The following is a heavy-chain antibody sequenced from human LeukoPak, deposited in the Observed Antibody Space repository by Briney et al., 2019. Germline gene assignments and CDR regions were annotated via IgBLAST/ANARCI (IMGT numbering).Heavy chain of an antibody. CDR3: ARDRGSGWYNAYYYHMDV. CDR2: IGGSADSA. J-gene: IGHJ6*03. D-gene: IGHD6-19*01. CDR1: GFTFSIYA. V-gene: IGHV3-23*01. Sequence: HAGGSLRLSCAASGFTFSIYAMNWVRQAPGKGLEWVSVIGGSADSADYADSVKGRFTISTDISKNTLYLHMNSLRAEDTAVYYCARDRGSGWYNAYYYHMDVWGKGTTVTISS.